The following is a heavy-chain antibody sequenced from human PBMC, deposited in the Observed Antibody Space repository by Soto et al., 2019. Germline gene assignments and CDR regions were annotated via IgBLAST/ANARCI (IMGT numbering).Heavy chain of an antibody. D-gene: IGHD6-19*01. J-gene: IGHJ4*02. V-gene: IGHV3-15*01. CDR2: IKRKTDRGTT. CDR1: GFTFRNAW. Sequence: PGGSLRLSCAASGFTFRNAWMSWVRQAPGKGLEWVGRIKRKTDRGTTDYAAPVKGRFTISRDDSKNTLYLQMNSLKTEDTAVYYCTTGYSSGWRLDYWGQGTLVTVSS. CDR3: TTGYSSGWRLDY.